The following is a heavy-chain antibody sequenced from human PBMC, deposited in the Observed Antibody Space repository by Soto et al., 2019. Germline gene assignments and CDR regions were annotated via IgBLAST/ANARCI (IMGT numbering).Heavy chain of an antibody. CDR2: IWYDGSNK. J-gene: IGHJ6*02. Sequence: QVQLVESGGGVVQPGRSLRLSCAASGFTFSSYGMHWVRQAPGKGLEWVAVIWYDGSNKYYADSVKGRFTISRDNSKNTLYLQMNSLRAEDTAVYHCARGGYDSTVPKSYGMDVWGQGTTVTVSS. CDR1: GFTFSSYG. V-gene: IGHV3-33*01. CDR3: ARGGYDSTVPKSYGMDV. D-gene: IGHD3-22*01.